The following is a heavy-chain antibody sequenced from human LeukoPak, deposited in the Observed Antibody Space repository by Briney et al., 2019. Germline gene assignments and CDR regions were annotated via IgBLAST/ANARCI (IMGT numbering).Heavy chain of an antibody. CDR2: INPNSGGT. J-gene: IGHJ4*02. CDR3: ARDRGFAVVVAATFTFDY. CDR1: GYTFTGYY. V-gene: IGHV1-2*02. D-gene: IGHD2-15*01. Sequence: ASVKVSCKASGYTFTGYYMHWVRQAPGQGLEWMGWINPNSGGTNYAQKFQGRVTMTRDTSIGTAYMELSRLRSDDTAVYYCARDRGFAVVVAATFTFDYWGQGTLVTVSS.